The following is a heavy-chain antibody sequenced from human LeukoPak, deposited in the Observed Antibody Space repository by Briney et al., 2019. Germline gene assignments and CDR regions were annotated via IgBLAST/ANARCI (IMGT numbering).Heavy chain of an antibody. CDR3: ARDIQLWTRGGGY. CDR1: GYTFTGYY. V-gene: IGHV1-2*02. J-gene: IGHJ4*02. D-gene: IGHD5-18*01. Sequence: ASVKVSCKASGYTFTGYYMHWARQAPGQGLEWMGWINPDSGATSYAQTFQGRVTMTRDASISTAYMELTRLSSDDTALYYCARDIQLWTRGGGYWGQGTLVTVSS. CDR2: INPDSGAT.